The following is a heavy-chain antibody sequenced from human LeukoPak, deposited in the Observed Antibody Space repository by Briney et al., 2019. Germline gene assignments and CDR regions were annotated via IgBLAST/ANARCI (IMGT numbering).Heavy chain of an antibody. D-gene: IGHD3-10*01. V-gene: IGHV1-69*13. CDR2: IIPIFGTA. J-gene: IGHJ4*02. Sequence: SVKVSCKASGGTFSSYAISWVRQAPGQGLEWMGGIIPIFGTANYAQKFQGRVTITADESTSTAYMELSSLSSEDTAVYYCARDSQRCYLPVGFDYLGQGTLVTVSS. CDR3: ARDSQRCYLPVGFDY. CDR1: GGTFSSYA.